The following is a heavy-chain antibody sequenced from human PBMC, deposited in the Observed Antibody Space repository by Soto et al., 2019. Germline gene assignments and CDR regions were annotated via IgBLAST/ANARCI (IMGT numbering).Heavy chain of an antibody. CDR1: GYTFTSYG. D-gene: IGHD3-3*01. Sequence: QVQLVQSGAEVKKPGASVKVSCKASGYTFTSYGISWVRQAPGQGLEWMGWISAYNGNTNYAQKLQGRVTMTTDTSTSTAYRELRSLRSDDAAVYYCARLSKAFYDFWSGYSLGWFDPWGQGTLVTVSS. CDR3: ARLSKAFYDFWSGYSLGWFDP. CDR2: ISAYNGNT. J-gene: IGHJ5*02. V-gene: IGHV1-18*01.